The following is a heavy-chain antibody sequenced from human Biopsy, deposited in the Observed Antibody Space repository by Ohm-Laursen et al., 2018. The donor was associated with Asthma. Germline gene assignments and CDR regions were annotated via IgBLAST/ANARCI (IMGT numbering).Heavy chain of an antibody. CDR2: ISYDGRET. CDR1: GFPISNYG. V-gene: IGHV3-30*03. Sequence: LSLTCAASGFPISNYGMHWVRQGPGKGPEWVALISYDGRETGYVDSVKGRFTISRDNFRNTVHLQMSSLRPEDSAVYYCTRDRFYNSVTSESFYYGVDVWGQGTTVTVSS. J-gene: IGHJ6*02. CDR3: TRDRFYNSVTSESFYYGVDV. D-gene: IGHD2-21*02.